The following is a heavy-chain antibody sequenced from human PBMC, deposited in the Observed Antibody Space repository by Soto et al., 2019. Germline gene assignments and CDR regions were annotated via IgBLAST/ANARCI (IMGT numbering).Heavy chain of an antibody. Sequence: PGGSLRLSCAASGFTFSSYAMSWVRQAPGKGLEWVSAISGSGGSTYYADSVKGRFTISRDNSKNTLYLQMNSLRAEDTAVYFCAKDLRITMIPSLNYFDYWGQGTLVTVSS. CDR3: AKDLRITMIPSLNYFDY. D-gene: IGHD3-22*01. V-gene: IGHV3-23*01. J-gene: IGHJ4*02. CDR2: ISGSGGST. CDR1: GFTFSSYA.